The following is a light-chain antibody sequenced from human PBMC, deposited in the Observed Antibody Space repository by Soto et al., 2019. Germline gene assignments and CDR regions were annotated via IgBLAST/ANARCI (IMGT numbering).Light chain of an antibody. CDR1: QSVDSSY. J-gene: IGKJ1*01. V-gene: IGKV3-20*01. CDR2: GAS. CDR3: QQYGNSPKT. Sequence: EIVWTQSPGTLSLSPGERATLSCRASQSVDSSYLAWYHQRPGQAPRLLIYGASSRATGIPDRFSGSGSGTDFTLTVSRLEPEDFAVYYCQQYGNSPKTFGQGTKVDIK.